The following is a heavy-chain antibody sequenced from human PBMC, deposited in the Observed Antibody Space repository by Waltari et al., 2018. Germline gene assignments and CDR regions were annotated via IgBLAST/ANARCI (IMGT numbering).Heavy chain of an antibody. V-gene: IGHV4-59*01. CDR1: GGSISSYY. CDR3: ARGVSSGWYSQFDY. CDR2: IYYSGST. D-gene: IGHD6-19*01. J-gene: IGHJ4*02. Sequence: QVQLQESGPGLVKPSETLSLTCTVSGGSISSYYWSWIRQPPGKGLEWIGYIYYSGSTNYNPSLKSRVTISVDTSKNQISLKLSSVTAADTAVYYCARGVSSGWYSQFDYWGQGTLVTVSS.